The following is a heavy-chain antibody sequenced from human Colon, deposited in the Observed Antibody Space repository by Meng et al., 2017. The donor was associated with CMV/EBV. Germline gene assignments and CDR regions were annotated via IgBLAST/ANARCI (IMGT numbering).Heavy chain of an antibody. V-gene: IGHV3-74*01. J-gene: IGHJ4*02. CDR2: INSDGSST. D-gene: IGHD6-19*01. CDR1: GFTFSSYW. CDR3: AREVGQRWLAVDY. Sequence: GESLKISCAASGFTFSSYWMRWVRQAPGKGLVWVSRINSDGSSTSYADSVKGRFTISRDNAKNSLYLQMNSLRAEDTAVYYCAREVGQRWLAVDYWGQGTLVTVSS.